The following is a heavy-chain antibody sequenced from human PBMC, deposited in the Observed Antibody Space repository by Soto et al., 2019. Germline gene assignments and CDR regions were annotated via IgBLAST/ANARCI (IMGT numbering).Heavy chain of an antibody. J-gene: IGHJ4*02. CDR2: IYWDDDQ. D-gene: IGHD6-13*01. V-gene: IGHV2-5*02. Sequence: QITLKESGPTLVKPTQTLTLTCTFSGFSLSTSGVGVGWIRQPPGKALEWLALIYWDDDQSYSPSLKSRLTITKATSKNQVVLTMTNMDPVDTATYYCAHSWGSWDPFDYWGQGTLVTVSS. CDR3: AHSWGSWDPFDY. CDR1: GFSLSTSGVG.